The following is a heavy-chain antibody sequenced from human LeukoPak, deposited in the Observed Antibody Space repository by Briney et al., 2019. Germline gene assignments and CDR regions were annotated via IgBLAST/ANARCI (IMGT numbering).Heavy chain of an antibody. D-gene: IGHD3-22*01. Sequence: ASVKVSCKASGGTFNTFAISWVRQAPGQRLEWMGRAIPILDITTYAPKFRGRFTITADKSTGTAYMELSSLRSDDTAVYYCARDWPGNYYDSGGLDGWYFDLWGRGTLVTVSP. V-gene: IGHV1-69*04. CDR3: ARDWPGNYYDSGGLDGWYFDL. J-gene: IGHJ2*01. CDR2: AIPILDIT. CDR1: GGTFNTFA.